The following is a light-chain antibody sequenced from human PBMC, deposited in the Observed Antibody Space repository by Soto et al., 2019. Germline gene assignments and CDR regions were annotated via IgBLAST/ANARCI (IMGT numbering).Light chain of an antibody. CDR1: QSLSSSY. CDR3: QQYGSSRDT. J-gene: IGKJ5*01. CDR2: GAS. Sequence: ENVLTQSPGTLSLSPGERATLSCRASQSLSSSYLAWYQQKPGQAPRLLIYGASSRATGIPDRFSGSGSGTDFTLTISRLEPEDFAVYYCQQYGSSRDTFGQGTRLEIK. V-gene: IGKV3-20*01.